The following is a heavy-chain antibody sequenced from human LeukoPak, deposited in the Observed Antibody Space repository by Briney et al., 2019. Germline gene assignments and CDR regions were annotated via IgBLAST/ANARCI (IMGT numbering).Heavy chain of an antibody. CDR3: ARGFYNGYSSSWFFDY. V-gene: IGHV1-3*03. J-gene: IGHJ4*02. CDR2: INAGNGNT. D-gene: IGHD6-13*01. CDR1: GYTFTSYA. Sequence: ASVKVSCKASGYTFTSYATHWVRQAPGQRLEWMGWINAGNGNTKYSQEFQGRVTITRDTSASTAYMELSSLRSEDMAVYYCARGFYNGYSSSWFFDYWGQGTLVTVSS.